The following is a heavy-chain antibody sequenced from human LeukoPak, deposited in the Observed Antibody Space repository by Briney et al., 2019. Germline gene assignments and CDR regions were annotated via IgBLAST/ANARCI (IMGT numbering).Heavy chain of an antibody. V-gene: IGHV1-69*13. CDR1: GYTFTSYD. D-gene: IGHD5-24*01. J-gene: IGHJ4*02. Sequence: ASVKVSCKASGYTFTSYDINWVRQAPGQGLEWMGGIIPILHTANYAQKFQGRVTITADDSTSTAYMELSSLRSEDTAVYYCARNLGSRDGYNPPNLFDNWGQGTLVTVSS. CDR2: IIPILHTA. CDR3: ARNLGSRDGYNPPNLFDN.